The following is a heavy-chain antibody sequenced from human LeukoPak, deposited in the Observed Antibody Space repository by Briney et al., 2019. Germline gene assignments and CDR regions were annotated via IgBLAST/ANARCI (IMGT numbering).Heavy chain of an antibody. Sequence: GGSLRLSCAASGLNFSSYEMNWVRQAPGKGLEWVSYISSSGSPIYYADSVKGRFAISRDNAKNSLYLQVNSLRADDTAVYYCARFTAYSFAHDFWGQGALVTVSS. V-gene: IGHV3-48*03. CDR3: ARFTAYSFAHDF. CDR1: GLNFSSYE. J-gene: IGHJ4*02. D-gene: IGHD5-18*01. CDR2: ISSSGSPI.